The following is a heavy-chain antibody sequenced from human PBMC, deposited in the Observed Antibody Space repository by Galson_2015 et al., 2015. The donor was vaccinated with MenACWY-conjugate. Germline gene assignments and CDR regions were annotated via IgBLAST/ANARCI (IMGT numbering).Heavy chain of an antibody. CDR1: GYNVTHYY. CDR2: INPSGGST. CDR3: ARGINGRAVSPPDY. D-gene: IGHD2-8*01. Sequence: SVQVSCKASGYNVTHYYIHWVRQAPGQGLEWMGIINPSGGSTRNAQKCQGRVTMTRDTSTSTVYMELSSLSSEDTAVHYCARGINGRAVSPPDYWGQGSLFTVSS. J-gene: IGHJ4*02. V-gene: IGHV1-46*01.